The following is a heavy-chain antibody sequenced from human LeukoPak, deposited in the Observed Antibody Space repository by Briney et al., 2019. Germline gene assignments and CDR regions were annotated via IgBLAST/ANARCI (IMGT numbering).Heavy chain of an antibody. V-gene: IGHV4-59*01. D-gene: IGHD2-21*02. CDR1: GGSISSYY. J-gene: IGHJ3*02. CDR2: IYYSGST. CDR3: ARVVVLTASSLDAFDI. Sequence: PSETLSLTCTVSGGSISSYYWSWIRQPPGKGLEWIGYIYYSGSTNYNPSLESRVTISVDTSNKKVSLRLSSVTAADTAVYYCARVVVLTASSLDAFDIWGQGTVVTVSS.